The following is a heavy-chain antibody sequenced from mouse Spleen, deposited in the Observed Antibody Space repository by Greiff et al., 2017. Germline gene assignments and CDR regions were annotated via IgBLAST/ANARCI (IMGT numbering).Heavy chain of an antibody. D-gene: IGHD2-1*01. V-gene: IGHV1-76*01. CDR1: GYTFTDYY. CDR3: AREDYGNPWFAY. CDR2: IYPGSGNT. Sequence: VQLVESGAELVRPGASVKLSCKASGYTFTDYYINWVKQRPGQGLEWIARIYPGSGNTYYNEKFKGKATLTAEKSSSTAYMQLSSLTSEDSAVYFCAREDYGNPWFAYWGQGTLVTVSA. J-gene: IGHJ3*01.